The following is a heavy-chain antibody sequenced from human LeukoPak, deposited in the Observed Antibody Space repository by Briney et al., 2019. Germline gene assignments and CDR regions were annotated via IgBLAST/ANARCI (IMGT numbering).Heavy chain of an antibody. J-gene: IGHJ4*02. CDR3: ARLTDDYITI. Sequence: SETLSLTCAVSSYSISSGYYWGWIRKSPGKGLEWIGSIYHSGSTYYNPSLRSRVTISVDTSKNQFSLKVRSVTAADTALYYCARLTDDYITIWGQGTLVTVSS. V-gene: IGHV4-38-2*01. CDR2: IYHSGST. D-gene: IGHD3-3*01. CDR1: SYSISSGYY.